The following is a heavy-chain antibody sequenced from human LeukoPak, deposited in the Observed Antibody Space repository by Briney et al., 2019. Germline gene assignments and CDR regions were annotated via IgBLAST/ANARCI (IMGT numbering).Heavy chain of an antibody. Sequence: SETLSLTCTVSSGSISSSRYYWGWIRQPPGRGLEWIGSIYYSGSTYYNPSLKSRVTISVDTSKNHFSLNLRSVTAADTAVYYCASGGTTGIDYWGQGTLVTVSS. V-gene: IGHV4-39*07. D-gene: IGHD4-17*01. CDR3: ASGGTTGIDY. CDR1: SGSISSSRYY. J-gene: IGHJ4*02. CDR2: IYYSGST.